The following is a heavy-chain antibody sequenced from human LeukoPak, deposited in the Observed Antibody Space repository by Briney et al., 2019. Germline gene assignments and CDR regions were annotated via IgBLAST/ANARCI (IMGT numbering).Heavy chain of an antibody. V-gene: IGHV3-30-3*01. Sequence: GGSMRLSCAASGFTFSSYSLHWVRQASGKGLDRVAVISYDGSNKYYADSVKGRFTISRDNSKNTLYLQMNSLRAEDTAVYYCARDYGGNSFFDYWGQGTLVTVSS. CDR2: ISYDGSNK. CDR1: GFTFSSYS. J-gene: IGHJ4*02. D-gene: IGHD4-23*01. CDR3: ARDYGGNSFFDY.